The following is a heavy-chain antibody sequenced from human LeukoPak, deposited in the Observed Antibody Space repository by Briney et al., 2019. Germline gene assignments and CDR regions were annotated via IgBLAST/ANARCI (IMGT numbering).Heavy chain of an antibody. CDR2: TYYRSKWYN. D-gene: IGHD5-12*01. CDR1: GDSVSSNSAA. V-gene: IGHV6-1*01. CDR3: ARGKNPDDYSGYGRATMDV. Sequence: SQTLSLTCALSGDSVSSNSAAWNWIRQSPSRGLEWLGRTYYRSKWYNDYAVSVKSRITINPDTSKNQFSLQLNSVTPEDTAVYYCARGKNPDDYSGYGRATMDVWGQGTTVTVSS. J-gene: IGHJ6*02.